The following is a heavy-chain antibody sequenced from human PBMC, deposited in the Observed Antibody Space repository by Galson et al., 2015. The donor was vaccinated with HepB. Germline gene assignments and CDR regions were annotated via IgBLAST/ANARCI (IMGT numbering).Heavy chain of an antibody. J-gene: IGHJ6*02. D-gene: IGHD1-26*01. Sequence: SLRLSCAASGFTFSSYSMNWVRQAPGKGLEWVSSISSSSSYIYYADSVKGRFTISRDNAKNSLYLQMNSLRAEDTAVYYCARDYGSTKWELLPLLGYYYYGMDVWGQGTTVTVSS. CDR3: ARDYGSTKWELLPLLGYYYYGMDV. CDR2: ISSSSSYI. CDR1: GFTFSSYS. V-gene: IGHV3-21*01.